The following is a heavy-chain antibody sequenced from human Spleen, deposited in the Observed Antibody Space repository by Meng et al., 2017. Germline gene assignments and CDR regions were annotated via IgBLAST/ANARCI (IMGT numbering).Heavy chain of an antibody. D-gene: IGHD1-26*01. CDR1: GFSLRTSGVG. CDR2: IYWNDDN. Sequence: QITLKESGPTLVKPTQTLTLTCTFSGFSLRTSGVGVGWIRQPPGKALEWLALIYWNDDNQYSPSLKSRLTITKDTSKNRVVLTVTSLDPVDTATYYCAHRLLGGVGSWGQGTLVTVSS. V-gene: IGHV2-5*01. J-gene: IGHJ4*02. CDR3: AHRLLGGVGS.